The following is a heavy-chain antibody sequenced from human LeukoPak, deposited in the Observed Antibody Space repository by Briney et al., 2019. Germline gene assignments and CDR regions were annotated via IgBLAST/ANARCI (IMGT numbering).Heavy chain of an antibody. D-gene: IGHD1-26*01. V-gene: IGHV1-69*06. J-gene: IGHJ6*03. CDR1: GGTFSSYA. Sequence: SVKVSCKASGGTFSSYAISWVRQAPGQGLEWMGGIIPIFGTANYAQKFQGRVTITADKSTSTAYMELSSLRSEDTAVCYCARGDSGNYYYYYYMDVWGKGTTVTVSS. CDR2: IIPIFGTA. CDR3: ARGDSGNYYYYYYMDV.